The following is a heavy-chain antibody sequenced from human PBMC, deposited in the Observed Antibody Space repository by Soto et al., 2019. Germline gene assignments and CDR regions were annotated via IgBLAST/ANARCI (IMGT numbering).Heavy chain of an antibody. CDR3: ARDCGGAHPPFL. Sequence: EVQLVESGGVLVQPGGSLRLSCAASGFTFSRYWMSWVRQAPGKGLEGVAHIKQDGSEKYYVDSVTGRFTVSRDNAKNPLYRQMNRLRAEDTHVYYCARDCGGAHPPFLWGQGTLVTVSS. D-gene: IGHD3-10*01. CDR2: IKQDGSEK. V-gene: IGHV3-7*01. J-gene: IGHJ4*02. CDR1: GFTFSRYW.